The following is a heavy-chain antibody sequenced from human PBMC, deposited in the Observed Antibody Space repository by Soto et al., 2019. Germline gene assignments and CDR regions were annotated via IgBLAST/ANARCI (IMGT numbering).Heavy chain of an antibody. CDR1: GDSVSSDSYF. CDR2: ISYTGDT. Sequence: PSETLSLTCTVSGDSVSSDSYFWTCIRQPPGKGLEWIAYISYTGDTNYNPSLKSRVTISVDTSKNQFSLKLSSVTAADTAVYYCASTGGRTSRHWGQGTLVTVSS. V-gene: IGHV4-61*01. CDR3: ASTGGRTSRH. J-gene: IGHJ4*02. D-gene: IGHD2-2*01.